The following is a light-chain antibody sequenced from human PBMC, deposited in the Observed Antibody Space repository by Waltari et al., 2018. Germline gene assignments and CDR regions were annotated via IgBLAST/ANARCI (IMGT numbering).Light chain of an antibody. CDR3: QVYSRYSDPYV. Sequence: YVLTQPPSVSVAPGQTARITCGGNNIGTKGVHWYQQKPCQAPVLVVYDNTGRASGIPGRFSGSTSGNTATLTISRVEAGDEADYYCQVYSRYSDPYVFGSGTQVTVL. J-gene: IGLJ1*01. CDR1: NIGTKG. CDR2: DNT. V-gene: IGLV3-21*02.